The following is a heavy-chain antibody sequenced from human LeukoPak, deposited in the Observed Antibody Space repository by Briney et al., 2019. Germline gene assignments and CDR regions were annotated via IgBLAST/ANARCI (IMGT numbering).Heavy chain of an antibody. Sequence: SETLSLTCTVSGGSISSYYWSWIRQPPGKGLEWIGYIYYSGSTTYNPSLKSRVTILLDTSKNQFSLRLSSVTAADTAVYFCARRDYGSGSYGYWGQGTLVTVSS. CDR2: IYYSGST. CDR3: ARRDYGSGSYGY. V-gene: IGHV4-59*08. CDR1: GGSISSYY. D-gene: IGHD3-10*01. J-gene: IGHJ4*02.